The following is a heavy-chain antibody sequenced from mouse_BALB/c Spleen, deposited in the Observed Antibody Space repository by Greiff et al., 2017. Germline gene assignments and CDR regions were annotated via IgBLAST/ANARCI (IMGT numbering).Heavy chain of an antibody. J-gene: IGHJ2*01. Sequence: EVQLQQSGPELMKPGASVKISCKASGYSFTSYYMHWVKQSHGKSLEWIGYIDPFNGGTSYNQKFKGKATLTVDKSSSTAYMHLSSLTSEDSAVYYCARKGYGSIFDYWGQGTTLTVSS. D-gene: IGHD1-1*01. V-gene: IGHV1S135*01. CDR2: IDPFNGGT. CDR3: ARKGYGSIFDY. CDR1: GYSFTSYY.